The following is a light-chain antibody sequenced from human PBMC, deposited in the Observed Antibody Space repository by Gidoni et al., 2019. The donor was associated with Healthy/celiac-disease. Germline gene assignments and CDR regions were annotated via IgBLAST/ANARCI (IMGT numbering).Light chain of an antibody. V-gene: IGKV1-9*01. J-gene: IGKJ5*01. Sequence: DIQVTQSPSFLSASVGDRVTITCRASQGISSYLAWYQQQPGKAPQLLIYAASTLQSGVPSRFSGSGSGTEFTLTISSLQPEDFATYYCQQLNSYPITFGQGTRLEIK. CDR2: AAS. CDR1: QGISSY. CDR3: QQLNSYPIT.